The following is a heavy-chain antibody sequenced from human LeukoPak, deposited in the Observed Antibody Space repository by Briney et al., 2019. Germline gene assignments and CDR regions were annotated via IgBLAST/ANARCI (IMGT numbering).Heavy chain of an antibody. CDR3: ARLHSTAAAGTYDY. J-gene: IGHJ4*02. D-gene: IGHD6-13*01. CDR2: ISGDSSYT. Sequence: GGSLRLSRAASGFIFSDYYMTWIRQAPGKGLEWISYISGDSSYTRYADSVKGQFTVSRDNAKNSLYLQMNSLRAEDTAVYYCARLHSTAAAGTYDYWGQGTLVTVSS. V-gene: IGHV3-11*06. CDR1: GFIFSDYY.